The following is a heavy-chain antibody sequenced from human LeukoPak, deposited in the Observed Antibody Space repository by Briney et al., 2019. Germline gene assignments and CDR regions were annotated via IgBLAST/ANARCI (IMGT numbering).Heavy chain of an antibody. J-gene: IGHJ4*02. CDR1: GFTFSNYW. CDR2: IRQDGDTR. CDR3: ARSLPYGTTWYGRSDF. Sequence: PGGSLRLSCAASGFTFSNYWMTWVRQAPGKGLEWVANIRQDGDTRYYVDSVKGRFTISRDNAMNSLYLQMNSLRAEDTAIYYCARSLPYGTTWYGRSDFWGQGTLVTVSS. D-gene: IGHD6-13*01. V-gene: IGHV3-7*03.